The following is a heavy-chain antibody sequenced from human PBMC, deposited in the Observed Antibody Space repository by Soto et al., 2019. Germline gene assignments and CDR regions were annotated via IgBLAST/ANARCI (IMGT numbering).Heavy chain of an antibody. CDR3: AKGVFYDFRGYYEALFDS. CDR1: GFTFDTYM. V-gene: IGHV3-23*01. D-gene: IGHD3-22*01. Sequence: GGSLRLSCAASGFTFDTYMTNWVRQAPGKGLEWVSGISGGGNYTFYADAVKGRFTISKDNSRNTLYLQMDSLRAEDTAVYYCAKGVFYDFRGYYEALFDSWGQGTLVTVSS. CDR2: ISGGGNYT. J-gene: IGHJ4*02.